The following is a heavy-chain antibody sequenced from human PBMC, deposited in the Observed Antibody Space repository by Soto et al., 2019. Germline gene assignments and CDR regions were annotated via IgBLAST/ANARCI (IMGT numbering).Heavy chain of an antibody. CDR3: ARVGSRGRYYQLPPRYGMDV. CDR2: IGTAGDT. D-gene: IGHD2-2*01. CDR1: GFTFSSYS. Sequence: GGSLRLSCAASGFTFSSYSMNWVRQAPGKGLEWVSAIGTAGDTYYPGSVKGRFTISRENAKNSLYLQMNSLRAEDTAVYYCARVGSRGRYYQLPPRYGMDVWGQGTTVTVSS. J-gene: IGHJ6*02. V-gene: IGHV3-13*01.